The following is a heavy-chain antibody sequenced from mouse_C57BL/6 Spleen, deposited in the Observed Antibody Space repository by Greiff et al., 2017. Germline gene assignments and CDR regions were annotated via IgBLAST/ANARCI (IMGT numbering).Heavy chain of an antibody. CDR1: GYSITSGYY. D-gene: IGHD2-5*01. CDR3: ATWSNSFAY. V-gene: IGHV3-6*01. CDR2: ISYDGSN. Sequence: EVKLVESGPGLVKPSQSLSLTCSVTGYSITSGYYWNWIRQFPGNKLEWMGYISYDGSNNYNPSLKNRISITRDTSKNQFFLKLNSVTTEDTATYYCATWSNSFAYWGQGTLVTVSA. J-gene: IGHJ3*01.